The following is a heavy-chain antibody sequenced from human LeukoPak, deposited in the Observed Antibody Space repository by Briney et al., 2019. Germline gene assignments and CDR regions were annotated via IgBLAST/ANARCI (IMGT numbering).Heavy chain of an antibody. D-gene: IGHD5-18*01. CDR2: ISAYNGNT. Sequence: ASVKVSCKASGYTFTSYGISWVRQAPGQGLEWMGWISAYNGNTNYAQKLQGRVTMTTDTYTSTAYMELRSLRSDDTAVYYCARLLRGYSYGYSDYWGQGTLVTVSS. V-gene: IGHV1-18*01. CDR3: ARLLRGYSYGYSDY. J-gene: IGHJ4*02. CDR1: GYTFTSYG.